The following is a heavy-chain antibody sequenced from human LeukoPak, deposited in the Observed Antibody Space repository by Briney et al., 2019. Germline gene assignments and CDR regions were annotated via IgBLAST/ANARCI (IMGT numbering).Heavy chain of an antibody. CDR1: GGSISSYY. D-gene: IGHD6-13*01. J-gene: IGHJ4*02. CDR2: IYYSGST. Sequence: SETLSLTCTVSGGSISSYYWSWIPQPPGKGLEWIGYIYYSGSTNYNPSLKSRVTISVDTSKNQFSLKLSSVTAADTAVYYCARHGVPYSSSWYGYWGQGTLVTVSS. V-gene: IGHV4-59*08. CDR3: ARHGVPYSSSWYGY.